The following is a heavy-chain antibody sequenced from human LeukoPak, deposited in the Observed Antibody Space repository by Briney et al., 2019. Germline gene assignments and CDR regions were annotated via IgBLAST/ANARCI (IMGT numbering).Heavy chain of an antibody. J-gene: IGHJ4*02. D-gene: IGHD6-19*01. CDR1: GFIFSAYE. Sequence: PGGSLRLSCAASGFIFSAYEMNWVRQAPGRGPEWISYISNSGSTIYYADSVRGRFTMSRDNAKTLYLQMNSLRAEDTAVYYCGKTTTRYSSGRYPGWPVDYWGQGTLVTVSS. CDR2: ISNSGSTI. V-gene: IGHV3-48*03. CDR3: GKTTTRYSSGRYPGWPVDY.